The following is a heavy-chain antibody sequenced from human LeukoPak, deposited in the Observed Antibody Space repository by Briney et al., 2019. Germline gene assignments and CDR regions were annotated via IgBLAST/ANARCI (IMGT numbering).Heavy chain of an antibody. Sequence: SETLSLTCAVYGGSFSGYYWSWIRQPPGKGLEWIGEINHSGSTNYNPSLKSRVTISVDTSKNQFSLKLSSVTAADTAVYYCARGKGYSYGKTDAFDIWGQGTMVTVPS. CDR3: ARGKGYSYGKTDAFDI. CDR1: GGSFSGYY. D-gene: IGHD5-18*01. J-gene: IGHJ3*02. V-gene: IGHV4-34*01. CDR2: INHSGST.